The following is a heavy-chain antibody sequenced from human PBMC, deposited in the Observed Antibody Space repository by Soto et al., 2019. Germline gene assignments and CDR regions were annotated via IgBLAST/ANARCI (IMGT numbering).Heavy chain of an antibody. D-gene: IGHD2-15*01. CDR3: ARGSVVAATLFDY. CDR2: IYYSGST. V-gene: IGHV4-31*03. CDR1: GGSISSGGYY. J-gene: IGHJ4*02. Sequence: QVQLQESGPGLVKPSQTLSLTCTVSGGSISSGGYYWSWIRQHPGKGLEWIGYIYYSGSTYYNPFLKSRVTISVDTSKNQFSLKLSSVTAADTAVYYCARGSVVAATLFDYWGQGTLVIVSS.